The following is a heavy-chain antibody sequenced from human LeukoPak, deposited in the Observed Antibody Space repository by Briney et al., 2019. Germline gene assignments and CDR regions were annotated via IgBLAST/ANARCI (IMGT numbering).Heavy chain of an antibody. V-gene: IGHV4-4*02. Sequence: PSETLSLTCAVSGASISSRFWWSWVRQPPGKGLEWIGQVHNSGYTKYNPSLKSRVTISVDKFENHFSLKLNSVTAADTALYYCASETDYSHPNWFDPWGQGTLVTVSS. J-gene: IGHJ5*02. CDR3: ASETDYSHPNWFDP. CDR1: GASISSRFW. CDR2: VHNSGYT. D-gene: IGHD4-11*01.